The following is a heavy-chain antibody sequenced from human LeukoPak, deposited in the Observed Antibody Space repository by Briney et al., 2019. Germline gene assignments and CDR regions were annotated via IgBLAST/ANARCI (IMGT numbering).Heavy chain of an antibody. J-gene: IGHJ4*02. CDR1: GGSFSSTNYY. V-gene: IGHV4-39*01. CDR3: ARHPSMTTALFDY. CDR2: IFYSGST. D-gene: IGHD4-17*01. Sequence: SETLSLTCTVSGGSFSSTNYYWGWIRRPPGKGLEWIGSIFYSGSTYYNPSLKSRVTISVDTSKNHISLRMSSVTAAGTAVYYCARHPSMTTALFDYWGQGTLVTVSS.